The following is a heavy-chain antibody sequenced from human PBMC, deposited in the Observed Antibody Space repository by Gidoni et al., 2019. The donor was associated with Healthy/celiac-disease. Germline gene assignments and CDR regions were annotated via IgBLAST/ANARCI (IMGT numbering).Heavy chain of an antibody. J-gene: IGHJ4*02. D-gene: IGHD6-13*01. Sequence: QVQLVESGGGVVQPGRSLRLSCAASGFTFSSYGMHWVRQAPGKGLEWVAVIWYDGSNKYYADSVKGRFTISRDNSKNTLYLQMNSLRAEDTAVYYCARAAADNYFDYWGQGTLVTVSS. CDR2: IWYDGSNK. V-gene: IGHV3-33*01. CDR1: GFTFSSYG. CDR3: ARAAADNYFDY.